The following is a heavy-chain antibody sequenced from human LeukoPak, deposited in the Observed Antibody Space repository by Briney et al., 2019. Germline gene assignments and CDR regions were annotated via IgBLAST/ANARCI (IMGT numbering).Heavy chain of an antibody. V-gene: IGHV1-18*04. Sequence: ASVKVSCKASGDTLTSYYMHWARQAPGQGLEWMGWISAYNGNTNYAQKLQGRVTMTTDTSTSTAYMELRSLRSDDTAVYYCARALNYAPMITFGGVPGDAFDIWGQGTMVTVSS. J-gene: IGHJ3*02. D-gene: IGHD3-16*01. CDR3: ARALNYAPMITFGGVPGDAFDI. CDR2: ISAYNGNT. CDR1: GDTLTSYY.